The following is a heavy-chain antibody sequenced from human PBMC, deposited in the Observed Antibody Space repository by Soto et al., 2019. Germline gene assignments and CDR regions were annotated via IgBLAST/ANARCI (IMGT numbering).Heavy chain of an antibody. CDR1: GFTFSSYS. CDR2: ISSSSSYI. V-gene: IGHV3-21*01. D-gene: IGHD6-6*01. CDR3: ARDRRGTPFSSIAAPADY. J-gene: IGHJ4*02. Sequence: EVQLVESGGGLVKPGGSLRLSCAASGFTFSSYSMNWVRQAPGTGLEWVSSISSSSSYIYYADSVKGGLTIPRDNAKNSLYLEMNSLRAEDTAMYYCARDRRGTPFSSIAAPADYWGQGTPVTVSS.